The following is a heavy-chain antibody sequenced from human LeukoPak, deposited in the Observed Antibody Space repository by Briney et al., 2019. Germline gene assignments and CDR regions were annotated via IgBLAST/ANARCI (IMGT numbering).Heavy chain of an antibody. CDR2: ISGSGGST. D-gene: IGHD3-22*01. J-gene: IGHJ1*01. V-gene: IGHV3-23*01. CDR1: GFTFSSYA. Sequence: GGSLRLSCAASGFTFSSYAMGWVRQAPGKGLEWVSAISGSGGSTYYADSVKGRFTISRDNSKNTLYLQMNSLRAEDTAVYYCADYYYDSSGYYPEYFQHWGQGTLVTVSS. CDR3: ADYYYDSSGYYPEYFQH.